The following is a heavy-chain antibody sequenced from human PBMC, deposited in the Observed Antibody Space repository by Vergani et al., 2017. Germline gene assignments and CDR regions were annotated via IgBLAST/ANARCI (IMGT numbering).Heavy chain of an antibody. CDR3: ARGRQWRLTEYLYGIDV. CDR2: INTNSGNP. J-gene: IGHJ6*02. CDR1: GYTFTNYA. V-gene: IGHV7-4-1*02. Sequence: QVQLLQSGSELQKPGASVRISCEASGYTFTNYALSWVRQAPEQGLEFMGWINTNSGNPTYAQGFTGRFVFSLDTSDSTAYLQISGLKAEDSAVYYCARGRQWRLTEYLYGIDVWGQGTTVTVSS. D-gene: IGHD6-19*01.